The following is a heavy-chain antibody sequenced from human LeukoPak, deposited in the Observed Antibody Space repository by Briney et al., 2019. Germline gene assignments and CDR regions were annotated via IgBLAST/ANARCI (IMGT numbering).Heavy chain of an antibody. D-gene: IGHD6-13*01. CDR3: ARVRIAAAGPVYYYYGMDV. V-gene: IGHV3-74*01. CDR2: INSDGSST. J-gene: IGHJ6*02. CDR1: GFTFSSYW. Sequence: GGSLRLSCAASGFTFSSYWMHWVRQAPGKGLVWVSRINSDGSSTSYADSVKGRFTISRDNAKNTLYLQMNSLRAEDTAVYYCARVRIAAAGPVYYYYGMDVWGQRTTVTVSS.